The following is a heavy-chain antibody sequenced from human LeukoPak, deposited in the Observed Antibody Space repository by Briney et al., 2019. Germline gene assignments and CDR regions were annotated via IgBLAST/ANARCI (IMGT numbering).Heavy chain of an antibody. J-gene: IGHJ4*02. CDR3: TTTAVADLGFDY. CDR1: GFTFSNAW. V-gene: IGHV3-15*01. CDR2: IKSKTDGGTT. Sequence: GGSLRLSCRASGFTFSNAWMSWVRQAPGKGLEWVGRIKSKTDGGTTDHAAPVKGRFTISRDDSKNTLYLQMNSLKTEDTAVYYCTTTAVADLGFDYWGQGTLVTVSA. D-gene: IGHD6-19*01.